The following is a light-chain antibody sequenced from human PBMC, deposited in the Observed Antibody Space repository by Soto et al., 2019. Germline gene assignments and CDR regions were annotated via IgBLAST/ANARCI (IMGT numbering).Light chain of an antibody. CDR1: SSDVGSYNL. CDR2: EGS. Sequence: QSALTQPASVSGSPGQSITISCTGTSSDVGSYNLVSWYQQHPGKAPKLMICEGSKRPSGVSNRFSGSKSGNTASLTISGLQAEDAADYYCCSYAGSSTSVIFGGGTKLTVL. CDR3: CSYAGSSTSVI. V-gene: IGLV2-23*01. J-gene: IGLJ2*01.